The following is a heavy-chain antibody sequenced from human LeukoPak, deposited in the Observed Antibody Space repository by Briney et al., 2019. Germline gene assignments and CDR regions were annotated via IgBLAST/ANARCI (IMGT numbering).Heavy chain of an antibody. V-gene: IGHV4-34*01. J-gene: IGHJ4*02. CDR2: INHSGST. Sequence: GSLRLSCAPSAFTFSSFWMTWIRQPPGKGLEWIGEINHSGSTNYNPSLKSRVTISVDTSKNQFSLKLSSVTAADTAVYYCARFGGSPSLTDYWGQGTLVTVSS. CDR3: ARFGGSPSLTDY. CDR1: AFTFSSFW. D-gene: IGHD1-26*01.